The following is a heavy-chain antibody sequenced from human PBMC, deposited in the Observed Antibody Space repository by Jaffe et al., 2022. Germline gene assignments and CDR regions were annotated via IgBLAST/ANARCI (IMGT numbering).Heavy chain of an antibody. CDR2: INHSGST. CDR1: GGSFSGYY. CDR3: ARGRPRAYSSTYYFDY. J-gene: IGHJ4*02. D-gene: IGHD6-19*01. Sequence: QVQLQQWGAGLLKPSETLSLTCAVYGGSFSGYYWSWIRQPPGKGLEWIGEINHSGSTNYNPSLKSRVTISVDTSKNQFSLKLSSVTAADTAVYYCARGRPRAYSSTYYFDYWGQGTLVTVSS. V-gene: IGHV4-34*01.